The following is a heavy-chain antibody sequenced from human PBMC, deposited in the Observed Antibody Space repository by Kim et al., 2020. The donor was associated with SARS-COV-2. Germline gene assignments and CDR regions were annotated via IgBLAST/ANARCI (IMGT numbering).Heavy chain of an antibody. V-gene: IGHV4-31*03. CDR1: GGSITSVGHY. CDR3: ARSADRYFGTVDSFNV. Sequence: SETLSLTCSVSGGSITSVGHYWSWIRQLPGKGLEWIAYIYYSGSTYSHPSLKSRLSISRDTSNNRFSLTLTSVTAADTALYYCARSADRYFGTVDSFNVWGQGTMVIVSA. D-gene: IGHD2-21*01. J-gene: IGHJ3*01. CDR2: IYYSGST.